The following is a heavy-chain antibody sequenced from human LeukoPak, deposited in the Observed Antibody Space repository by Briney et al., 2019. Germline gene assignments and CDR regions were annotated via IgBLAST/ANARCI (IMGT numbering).Heavy chain of an antibody. J-gene: IGHJ4*02. CDR1: GFTFSSYG. V-gene: IGHV3-30*03. CDR2: APYDGSNK. Sequence: TGGSLRLSCAASGFTFSSYGMHWVRQAPGKGLEWVAFAPYDGSNKYYADSVKGRFTISRDNSKNTVYLQMNSLRVEDTAVYYCVRTSPFDYWGQGTLVTVSS. CDR3: VRTSPFDY.